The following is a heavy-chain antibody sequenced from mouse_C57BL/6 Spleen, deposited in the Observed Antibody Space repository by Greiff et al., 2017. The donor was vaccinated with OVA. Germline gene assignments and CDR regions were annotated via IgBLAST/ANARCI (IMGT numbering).Heavy chain of an antibody. Sequence: VQRVESGPELVKPGASVKISCKASGYAFSSSWMNWVKQRPGKGLEWIGRIYPGDGDTNYNGKFKGKATLTADKSSSTAYMQLSSLTSEDSAVYFCAREDSSGYGDYWGQGTTLTVSS. CDR2: IYPGDGDT. CDR1: GYAFSSSW. CDR3: AREDSSGYGDY. V-gene: IGHV1-82*01. D-gene: IGHD3-2*02. J-gene: IGHJ2*01.